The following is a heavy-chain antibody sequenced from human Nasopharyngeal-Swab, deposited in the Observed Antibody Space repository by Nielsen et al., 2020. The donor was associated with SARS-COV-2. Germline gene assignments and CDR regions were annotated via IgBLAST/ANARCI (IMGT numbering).Heavy chain of an antibody. CDR2: IYYSGST. D-gene: IGHD3-3*01. CDR1: GGSISSGGYY. V-gene: IGHV4-31*03. CDR3: ARRFYDFWSGYYGY. J-gene: IGHJ4*02. Sequence: LRLSCTVSGGSISSGGYYWSWIRQHPGKGLEWIGYIYYSGSTYYNPSLKSRVTISVDTSKNQFSLKLSSVTAADTAVYYCARRFYDFWSGYYGYWGQGTLVTVSS.